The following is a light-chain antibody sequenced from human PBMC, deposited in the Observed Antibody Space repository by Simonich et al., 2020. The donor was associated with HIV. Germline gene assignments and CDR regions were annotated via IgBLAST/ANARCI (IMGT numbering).Light chain of an antibody. CDR3: SSYTSSSTYWV. CDR2: DVS. J-gene: IGLJ3*02. Sequence: QSALTQPASVSGSPGQSITISCTETSSDVGGYNYVSWYQQHPGKAPKLMIYDVSKRPSGVSTRFSGSKSGNTASLTISGLQAEDEADYYCSSYTSSSTYWVFGGGTKLTVL. V-gene: IGLV2-14*01. CDR1: SSDVGGYNY.